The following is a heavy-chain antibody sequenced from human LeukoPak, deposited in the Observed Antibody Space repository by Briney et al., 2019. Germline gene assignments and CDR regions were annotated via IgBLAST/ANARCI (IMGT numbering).Heavy chain of an antibody. J-gene: IGHJ3*02. CDR1: GLTLRSYW. Sequence: GGSLRLSCSASGLTLRSYWMRWLRQAPGKGVEWVVNIKQDGSVTYYGDSVKGRFNIPRDNAKNLMYLQMNSLRAEDTGVYYRARDYDSGRGAFDIWGQGTKVIVSS. CDR3: ARDYDSGRGAFDI. V-gene: IGHV3-7*01. CDR2: IKQDGSVT. D-gene: IGHD3-10*01.